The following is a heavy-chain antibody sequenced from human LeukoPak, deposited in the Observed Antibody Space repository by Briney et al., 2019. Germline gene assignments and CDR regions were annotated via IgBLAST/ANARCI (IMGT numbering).Heavy chain of an antibody. J-gene: IGHJ6*02. Sequence: GGSLRLSCAASGFTFSSYAMHWVRQAPGKGLEWGAVISYDGSNKYYADSVKGRFTISRDNSKNTLYLQMNSLRAEDTAVYYCARDFTPEYYYYGMDVWGQGATVTVSS. CDR3: ARDFTPEYYYYGMDV. V-gene: IGHV3-30-3*01. CDR1: GFTFSSYA. CDR2: ISYDGSNK.